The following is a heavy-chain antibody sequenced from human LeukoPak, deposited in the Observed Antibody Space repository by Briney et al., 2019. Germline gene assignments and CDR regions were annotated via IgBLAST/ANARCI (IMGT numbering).Heavy chain of an antibody. CDR3: ARTLQSFYGLGSWGAFGI. Sequence: SETLPLTCAVYGGSFSGYYWSWIRQPPGKGLEWIGEINHSGSTNYNPSLKSRVTISVDTSKNQFSLKLSSVAAADTAVYHCARTLQSFYGLGSWGAFGIWGQGTMVSVSS. CDR1: GGSFSGYY. D-gene: IGHD3-10*01. V-gene: IGHV4-34*01. CDR2: INHSGST. J-gene: IGHJ3*02.